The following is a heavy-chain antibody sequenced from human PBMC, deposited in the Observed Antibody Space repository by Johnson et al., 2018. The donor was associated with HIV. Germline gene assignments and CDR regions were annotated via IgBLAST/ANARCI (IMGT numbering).Heavy chain of an antibody. Sequence: VPLVESGGGLVQPGGSLRLSCAASGFTVSSNYMSWVRQAPGKGLEWVSVIYSGGSTYYADSVKGRFTISRDNSKNTLYLQMNSLRAEDTAVYYCARDLSEGELGHAFDIWGQGTMVTVSS. V-gene: IGHV3-66*01. D-gene: IGHD1-26*01. J-gene: IGHJ3*02. CDR2: IYSGGST. CDR3: ARDLSEGELGHAFDI. CDR1: GFTVSSNY.